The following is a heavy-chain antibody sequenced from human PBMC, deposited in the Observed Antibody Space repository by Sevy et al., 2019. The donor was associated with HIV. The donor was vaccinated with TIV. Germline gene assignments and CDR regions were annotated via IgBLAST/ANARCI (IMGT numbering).Heavy chain of an antibody. CDR1: GYNFKGYY. D-gene: IGHD3-10*01. CDR3: ARDDYYGLGSYYNGLPGGFDP. V-gene: IGHV1-2*02. CDR2: INSNTGGT. J-gene: IGHJ5*02. Sequence: ASVKVSCEASGYNFKGYYIHWVRQAPGKGLEWMGWINSNTGGTIYAEDFEGRVTLTRDTSISTVYMELTGLTAGDTAVYYCARDDYYGLGSYYNGLPGGFDPWGQGTLVTVSS.